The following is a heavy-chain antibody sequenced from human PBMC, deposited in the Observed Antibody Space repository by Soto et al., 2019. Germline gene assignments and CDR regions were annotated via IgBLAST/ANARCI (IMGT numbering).Heavy chain of an antibody. CDR1: GFTFSSYG. D-gene: IGHD3-16*01. CDR3: AKARYGVHLGELPASAGRRVSFDY. CDR2: ISYDGSNK. Sequence: GGSLRLSCAASGFTFSSYGMHWVRQAPGKGLEWVAVISYDGSNKYYADSVKGRFTISRDNSKNTLYLQMSSLRAEDTAVYYCAKARYGVHLGELPASAGRRVSFDYGGRETLVTVSS. V-gene: IGHV3-30*18. J-gene: IGHJ4*02.